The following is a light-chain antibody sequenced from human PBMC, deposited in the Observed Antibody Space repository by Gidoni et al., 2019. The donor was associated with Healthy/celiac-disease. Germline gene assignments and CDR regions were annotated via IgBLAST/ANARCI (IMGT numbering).Light chain of an antibody. CDR2: DAS. Sequence: DIQMTQSPSSLSASVGDRVTITCQASQGISNYLNWYQQKPGKAPKLLLYDASTLETGVPSRFSGSGAGTDFTFTISSLQPEDIATYYCQQYDNLPRTFGQGTRLEIK. CDR1: QGISNY. J-gene: IGKJ5*01. V-gene: IGKV1-33*01. CDR3: QQYDNLPRT.